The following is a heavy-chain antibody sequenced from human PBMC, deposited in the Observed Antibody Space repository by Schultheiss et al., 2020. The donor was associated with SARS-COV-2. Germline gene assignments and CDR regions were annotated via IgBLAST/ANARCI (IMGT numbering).Heavy chain of an antibody. J-gene: IGHJ6*03. V-gene: IGHV3-48*04. CDR1: GFTFSSYG. Sequence: GGSLRLSCAASGFTFSSYGMSWVRQAPGKGLEWVSYISSSGSTIYYADSVKGRFTISRDNAKNSLYLQMNSLRAEDTAVYYCARVGSSSSEGSVYYYYYMDVWGKGTTVTVSS. CDR2: ISSSGSTI. CDR3: ARVGSSSSEGSVYYYYYMDV. D-gene: IGHD6-6*01.